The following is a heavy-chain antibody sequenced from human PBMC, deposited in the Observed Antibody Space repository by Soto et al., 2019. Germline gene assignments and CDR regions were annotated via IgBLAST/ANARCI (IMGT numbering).Heavy chain of an antibody. V-gene: IGHV3-21*01. CDR1: GFTFSTYT. D-gene: IGHD2-15*01. J-gene: IGHJ4*02. Sequence: GGSLRLSCAASGFTFSTYTMNWVRQAPGKGLEWVSSISSSNSYIYYADSVKGRFTISRDNAKNSLYLQMNSLRAEDTAVYYCASGYCSGGSCYFFDYWGQGTLVTVSS. CDR2: ISSSNSYI. CDR3: ASGYCSGGSCYFFDY.